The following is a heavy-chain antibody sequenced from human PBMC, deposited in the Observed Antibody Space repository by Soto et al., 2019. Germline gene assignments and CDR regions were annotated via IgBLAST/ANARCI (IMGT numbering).Heavy chain of an antibody. Sequence: GGCLRLSYAPSGFTLCSFSMSWVRQAPGKGLEWVSYISISGSIMYYADSVKGRFTISRDNAQNSLYLQMNSLRDEDTAVYYCARDLDWAFDNWGQGTLVTVSS. CDR2: ISISGSIM. CDR3: ARDLDWAFDN. CDR1: GFTLCSFS. V-gene: IGHV3-48*02. D-gene: IGHD3-9*01. J-gene: IGHJ4*01.